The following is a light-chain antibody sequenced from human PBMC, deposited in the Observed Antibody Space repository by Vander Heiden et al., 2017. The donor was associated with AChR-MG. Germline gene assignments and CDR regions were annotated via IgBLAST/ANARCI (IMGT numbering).Light chain of an antibody. J-gene: IGKJ2*01. CDR1: QSVSRN. Sequence: EIVMTKSPATLSVSPGERATLSCRASQSVSRNLAWYQQKPGQAPRLLIYGASTRATGIPARFSGSGSGTEFTLTISSLQSEDFAVYYCQQYNNWPSMYTFGQGTKLEIK. V-gene: IGKV3-15*01. CDR2: GAS. CDR3: QQYNNWPSMYT.